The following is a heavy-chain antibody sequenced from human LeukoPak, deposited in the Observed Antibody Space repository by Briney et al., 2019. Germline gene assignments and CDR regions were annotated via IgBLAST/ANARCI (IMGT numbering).Heavy chain of an antibody. CDR1: GFTFSSYD. CDR3: ARGWYYYDSSGYYFDY. D-gene: IGHD3-22*01. CDR2: IGTAGDT. V-gene: IGHV3-13*01. Sequence: QPGGSLRLSCAASGFTFSSYDMHWVRQATGKGLEWVSGIGTAGDTYYPGSVKGRFTISRNSAKNSLYLQMNSLRAEDTAVYYCARGWYYYDSSGYYFDYWGQGTLVTVSS. J-gene: IGHJ4*02.